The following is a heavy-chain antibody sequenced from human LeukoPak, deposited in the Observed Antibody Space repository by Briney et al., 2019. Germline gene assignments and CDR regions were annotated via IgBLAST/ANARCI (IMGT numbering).Heavy chain of an antibody. Sequence: GGSLRLSCAASGLTFSTYGMHWVRQAPGKGLEWVAFIRYDGTNKYYADSVKGRFTISRDNSKNTLYLQMNSLRPEDTALYYRAKDLVVYCSSSSCPIDYWGQGTLVTVSS. CDR3: AKDLVVYCSSSSCPIDY. CDR1: GLTFSTYG. V-gene: IGHV3-30*02. D-gene: IGHD2-2*01. CDR2: IRYDGTNK. J-gene: IGHJ4*02.